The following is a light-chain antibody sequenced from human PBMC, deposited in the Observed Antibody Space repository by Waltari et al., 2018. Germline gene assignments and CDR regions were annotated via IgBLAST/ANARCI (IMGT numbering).Light chain of an antibody. V-gene: IGLV5-45*01. CDR2: YKSDSDK. Sequence: ANYRIYWYQQKPGSPPQYLLNYKSDSDKHETQLGSGLPSRFSGSKDASANAGILLISGLQSEDEADYYCLIWHSSAYVFGTGTKVTVL. J-gene: IGLJ1*01. CDR1: ANYR. CDR3: LIWHSSAYV.